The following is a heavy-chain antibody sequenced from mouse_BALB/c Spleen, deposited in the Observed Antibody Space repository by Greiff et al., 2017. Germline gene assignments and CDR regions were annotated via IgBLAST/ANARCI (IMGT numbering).Heavy chain of an antibody. J-gene: IGHJ3*01. CDR1: GFTFSSYA. D-gene: IGHD1-1*01. CDR3: ARGTTRAWFAY. V-gene: IGHV5-6-5*01. Sequence: EVHLVESGGGLVKPGGSLKLSCAASGFTFSSYAMSWVRQTPEKRLEWVASISSGGSTYYPDSVKGRFTISRDNARNILYLQMSSLRSEDTAMYYCARGTTRAWFAYWGQGTLVTVSA. CDR2: ISSGGST.